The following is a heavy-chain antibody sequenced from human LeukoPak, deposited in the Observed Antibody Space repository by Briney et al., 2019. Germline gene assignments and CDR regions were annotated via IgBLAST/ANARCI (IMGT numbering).Heavy chain of an antibody. D-gene: IGHD5-18*01. CDR2: IYTSGST. CDR1: GGSISSYY. J-gene: IGHJ4*02. V-gene: IGHV4-4*07. Sequence: PSETLSLTCTVSGGSISSYYWSWIRQPAGKGLEWIGRIYTSGSTNYNPSLKSRVTMSVDTSKNQFSLKLSSVTAADTAVYYCAGGTRGYSGGYRFDYWGQGTLVTVSS. CDR3: AGGTRGYSGGYRFDY.